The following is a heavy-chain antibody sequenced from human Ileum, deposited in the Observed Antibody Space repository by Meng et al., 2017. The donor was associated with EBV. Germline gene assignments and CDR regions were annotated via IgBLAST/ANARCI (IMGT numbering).Heavy chain of an antibody. J-gene: IGHJ4*02. D-gene: IGHD1-26*01. CDR3: ARVEVGITSGDY. V-gene: IGHV1-18*01. Sequence: QAQLVQSGGEVRKPGTSVKVSCKASGYNFTNYGIPWVRQAPGQGLEWMGWISAYNGNTNYAQTLQGRVTMTTDTSTSTAYMELGSLRSDDTAVYYCARVEVGITSGDYWGQGTLVTVSS. CDR2: ISAYNGNT. CDR1: GYNFTNYG.